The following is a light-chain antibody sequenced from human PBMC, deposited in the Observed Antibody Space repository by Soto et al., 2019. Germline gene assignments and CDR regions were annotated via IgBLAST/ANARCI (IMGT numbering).Light chain of an antibody. CDR2: GAS. J-gene: IGKJ4*01. Sequence: IGMTQSPATLSVTPGERATLSCRASQSVNIYLAWYQQKPGQAPRLLIFGASSRATGIPARFSGSGSGTEFNLTISSLQSEDFAVYFCQQYDDWLRLTFGGGTKVDIK. CDR1: QSVNIY. CDR3: QQYDDWLRLT. V-gene: IGKV3D-15*01.